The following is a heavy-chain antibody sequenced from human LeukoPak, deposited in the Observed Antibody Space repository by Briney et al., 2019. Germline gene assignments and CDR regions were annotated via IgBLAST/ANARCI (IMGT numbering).Heavy chain of an antibody. V-gene: IGHV1-18*01. J-gene: IGHJ4*02. CDR2: ISAYNGNT. CDR1: GYTFTSYG. Sequence: RASVKVSCKASGYTFTSYGISWVRQAPGQGLEWMGWISAYNGNTNYAQKLQGRVTMTTDTSTSTAYMELRSLRSDDTAVYCARDLRYGYDYWGQGTLVAVSS. D-gene: IGHD5-18*01. CDR3: ARDLRYGYDY.